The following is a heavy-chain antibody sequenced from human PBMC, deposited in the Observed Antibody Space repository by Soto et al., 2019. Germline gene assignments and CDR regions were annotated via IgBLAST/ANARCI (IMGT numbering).Heavy chain of an antibody. J-gene: IGHJ6*02. CDR3: ARDKSGDSSGWYPNPPYGMDV. Sequence: QVQLVQSGAEVKKPGSSVKVSCKASGCTFSSYAIRWVRQAPGKGLEWMGGISPIFGTANYAQKFQGRVTITADESTITAYMELSSLRSEDTAVYYCARDKSGDSSGWYPNPPYGMDVWGQGTTVTVSS. CDR2: ISPIFGTA. D-gene: IGHD6-19*01. V-gene: IGHV1-69*01. CDR1: GCTFSSYA.